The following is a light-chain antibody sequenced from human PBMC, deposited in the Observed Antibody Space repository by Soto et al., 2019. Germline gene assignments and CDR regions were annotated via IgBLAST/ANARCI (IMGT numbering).Light chain of an antibody. CDR1: DSDIGAGYD. J-gene: IGLJ3*02. CDR3: QSYNDSREV. Sequence: QSVLTQPPSVSGAPGQKVTISCTGSDSDIGAGYDVHWYQQLPGTAPKLLIFGNSNRPSGVPDRFSVSQSGTSASLAITCLQAADEADYYCQSYNDSREVFGGGTKLTVL. CDR2: GNS. V-gene: IGLV1-40*01.